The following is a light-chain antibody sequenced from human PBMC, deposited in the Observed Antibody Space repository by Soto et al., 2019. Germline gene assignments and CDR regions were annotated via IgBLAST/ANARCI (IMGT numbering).Light chain of an antibody. CDR3: QQYNNWPLT. CDR1: QSVSRS. Sequence: EILMTQSPATLTVSPGERATLSCRASQSVSRSLAWYQQKPGQAPSLLIYGASTRATGIPARFSGSGSGTEFTLTISSLQSEDFAISYCQQYNNWPLTFGGGTKVEIK. CDR2: GAS. J-gene: IGKJ4*01. V-gene: IGKV3-15*01.